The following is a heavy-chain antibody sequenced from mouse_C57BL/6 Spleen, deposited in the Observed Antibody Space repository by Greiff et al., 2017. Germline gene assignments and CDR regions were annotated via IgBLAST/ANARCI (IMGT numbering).Heavy chain of an antibody. Sequence: EVQVVESGEGLVKPGGSLKLSCAASGFTFSSYAMSWVRQTPEKRLEWVAYISSGGDYIYYADTVKGRFTISRDNARNTLYLQMSSLKSEDTAMYYCTRDPLYGNYVYFDVWGTGTTVTVSS. CDR3: TRDPLYGNYVYFDV. CDR1: GFTFSSYA. V-gene: IGHV5-9-1*02. D-gene: IGHD2-1*01. CDR2: ISSGGDYI. J-gene: IGHJ1*03.